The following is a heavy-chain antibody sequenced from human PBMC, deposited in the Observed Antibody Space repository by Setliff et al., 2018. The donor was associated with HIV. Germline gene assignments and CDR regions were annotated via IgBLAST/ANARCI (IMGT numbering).Heavy chain of an antibody. CDR1: GYTFSDYY. CDR2: INPLGANT. J-gene: IGHJ5*02. D-gene: IGHD2-15*01. CDR3: ARDWAATVGGWFDP. Sequence: ASVKVSCKASGYTFSDYYMHWVRQAPGQGLEWMGIINPLGANTTYAQMFQGRVTMTRDTSTSTVYMELSSLRSEDTAVYYCARDWAATVGGWFDPWGQGTPVTVSS. V-gene: IGHV1-46*01.